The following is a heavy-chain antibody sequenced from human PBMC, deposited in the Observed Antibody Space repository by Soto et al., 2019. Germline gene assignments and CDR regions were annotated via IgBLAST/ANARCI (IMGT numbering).Heavy chain of an antibody. Sequence: MQMVESGGGSVQPGGSLRLSCAASGFPFSHYWMHWVRQTPGKGLVWVSRINPAGTITNYADSVERRFTISGDNADSALFLQMSSLSAEDTAIYYCTSDTFGLRDTWGQGTLVTVSS. D-gene: IGHD3-16*01. V-gene: IGHV3-74*01. CDR2: INPAGTIT. CDR1: GFPFSHYW. CDR3: TSDTFGLRDT. J-gene: IGHJ5*02.